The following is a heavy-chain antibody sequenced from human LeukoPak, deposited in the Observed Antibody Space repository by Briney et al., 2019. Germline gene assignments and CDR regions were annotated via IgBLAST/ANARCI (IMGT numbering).Heavy chain of an antibody. CDR3: ARGNMELLPFDY. Sequence: ASVKVSCKSSGYSFTGYFIHWVRQAPGQGLGWMGWINPNSGGTKYTQKFQGRVTMTRDTSISTAYMELSRLRSDDRAVYYCARGNMELLPFDYWGQGTLVTVSS. V-gene: IGHV1-2*02. J-gene: IGHJ4*02. CDR1: GYSFTGYF. D-gene: IGHD5-12*01. CDR2: INPNSGGT.